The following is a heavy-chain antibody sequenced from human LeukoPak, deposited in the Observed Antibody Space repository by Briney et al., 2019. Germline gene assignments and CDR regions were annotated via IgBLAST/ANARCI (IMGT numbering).Heavy chain of an antibody. V-gene: IGHV4-59*01. CDR3: ATYRQVLLPFES. CDR2: IYYSGST. CDR1: GGSISSYY. D-gene: IGHD2-8*02. Sequence: SETLSLTCTVSGGSISSYYWSWIRQPPGKGLEWIGYIYYSGSTNYNPSLKSRVTISVDTSKNQFSLKLSSVTAADTAIYYCATYRQVLLPFESWAQGTLVTVSS. J-gene: IGHJ4*02.